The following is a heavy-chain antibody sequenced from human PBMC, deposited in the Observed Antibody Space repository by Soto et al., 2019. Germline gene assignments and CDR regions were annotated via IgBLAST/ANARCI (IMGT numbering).Heavy chain of an antibody. J-gene: IGHJ6*03. V-gene: IGHV1-8*01. CDR2: MNPNSGNT. Sequence: ASVKVSCKASGYTFTSYDINWVRQATGQGLEWMGWMNPNSGNTGYAQKFQGRVTMTRNTSISTAYMELSSLRSEDTAVYYCARAPGIAAAGFYYYYYMDVWGKGTTVTVSS. D-gene: IGHD6-13*01. CDR3: ARAPGIAAAGFYYYYYMDV. CDR1: GYTFTSYD.